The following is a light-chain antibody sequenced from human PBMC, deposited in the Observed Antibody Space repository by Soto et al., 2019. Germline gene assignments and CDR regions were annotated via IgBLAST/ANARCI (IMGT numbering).Light chain of an antibody. Sequence: IVMTQSPATLSVSPGERATLSCRASQSVSSNLAWYQQKPVQAPRLLIYGASTRATGVSVRFSGSGSGTEFTLTITSLQSEDSAVYYCQQFNDWSYTFGPGTKLEIK. CDR1: QSVSSN. V-gene: IGKV3-15*01. J-gene: IGKJ2*01. CDR3: QQFNDWSYT. CDR2: GAS.